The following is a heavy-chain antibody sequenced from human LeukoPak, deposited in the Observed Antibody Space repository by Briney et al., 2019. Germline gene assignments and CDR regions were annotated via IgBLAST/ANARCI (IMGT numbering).Heavy chain of an antibody. V-gene: IGHV3-23*01. CDR2: ISSSGSGGNT. CDR3: ARAMTKGPPFDY. CDR1: GVTLSTYA. D-gene: IGHD3-22*01. Sequence: GGSLRLSCAASGVTLSTYAMSWARQAPGRGLEWVSGISSSGSGGNTYYADSVKGRFTISRDNSKNTLYLQMNSLRAEDTAVYYCARAMTKGPPFDYWGQGTLVTVSS. J-gene: IGHJ4*02.